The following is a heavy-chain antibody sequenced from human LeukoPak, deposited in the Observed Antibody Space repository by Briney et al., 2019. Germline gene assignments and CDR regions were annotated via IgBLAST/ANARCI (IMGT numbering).Heavy chain of an antibody. J-gene: IGHJ6*02. CDR1: GFTFSSYA. D-gene: IGHD3-3*01. V-gene: IGHV3-23*01. Sequence: GGSLRLSCAASGFTFSSYAMSWVRQAPGKGLEWVSAISGSGGSTYYADSVKGRFTISRDNSKNTLYLQMNSLRAEDTAVYYCAKGWKDYDFWSGHTGMDVWGQGTTVTVSS. CDR3: AKGWKDYDFWSGHTGMDV. CDR2: ISGSGGST.